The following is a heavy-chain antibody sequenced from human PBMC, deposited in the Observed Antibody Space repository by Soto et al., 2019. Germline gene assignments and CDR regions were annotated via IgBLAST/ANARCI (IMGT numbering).Heavy chain of an antibody. CDR1: GFTFGDYA. J-gene: IGHJ4*02. CDR2: IRGKASGGTT. Sequence: GGSLRLSCTASGFTFGDYAMTWVRRAPGKGLEWVGFIRGKASGGTTEYAASVRGRSTISRDDSKINAYLQMNSLKTEDTAKYDFSRVDQPPRCHWSQATLVTMSS. CDR3: SRVDQPPRCH. V-gene: IGHV3-49*04. D-gene: IGHD2-2*03.